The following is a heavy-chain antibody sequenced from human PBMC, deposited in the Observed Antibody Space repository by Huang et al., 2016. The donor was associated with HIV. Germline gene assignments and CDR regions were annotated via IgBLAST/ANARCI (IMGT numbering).Heavy chain of an antibody. Sequence: EVQLVESGGGLVQPGGSLRLSCAASGFSISSYWMHWVRQAPGKGLGGVSRINSDGRSTSCADSVKGRLTISRDNAKNTRDLQMNSRRAEDTAVYYCARDPRIQSWLNFFDYWGQGTLVSVSS. CDR3: ARDPRIQSWLNFFDY. V-gene: IGHV3-74*01. D-gene: IGHD3-22*01. J-gene: IGHJ4*02. CDR1: GFSISSYW. CDR2: INSDGRST.